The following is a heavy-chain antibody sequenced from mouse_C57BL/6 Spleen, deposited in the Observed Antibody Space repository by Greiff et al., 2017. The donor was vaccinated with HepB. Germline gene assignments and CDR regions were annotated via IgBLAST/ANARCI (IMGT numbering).Heavy chain of an antibody. V-gene: IGHV2-2*01. Sequence: QVQLKESGPGLVQPSQCLSITCTVSGFSLTSYGVHWVRQSPGKGLEWLGVIWSGGSTDYNAAFISRLSIIKDNSKSQVFFKMNSLQADDTAIYYCARPQYSYAMDYWGQGTSVTVSS. CDR3: ARPQYSYAMDY. J-gene: IGHJ4*01. CDR2: IWSGGST. D-gene: IGHD3-2*02. CDR1: GFSLTSYG.